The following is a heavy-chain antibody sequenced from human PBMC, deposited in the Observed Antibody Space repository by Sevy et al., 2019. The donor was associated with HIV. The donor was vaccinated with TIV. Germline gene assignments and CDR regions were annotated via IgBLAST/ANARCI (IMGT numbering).Heavy chain of an antibody. CDR3: AKDGGNAPQYYGMDV. J-gene: IGHJ6*02. D-gene: IGHD3-16*01. CDR2: ISFDVDYV. V-gene: IGHV3-30*18. CDR1: GLTLNNYA. Sequence: GGSLRLSCAASGLTLNNYAVSWVRQAPGKGLEWVASISFDVDYVYYADSVKGRFTISRDNSKNILYLQMNSLRVEDTALYYCAKDGGNAPQYYGMDVWGQGTTVTVSS.